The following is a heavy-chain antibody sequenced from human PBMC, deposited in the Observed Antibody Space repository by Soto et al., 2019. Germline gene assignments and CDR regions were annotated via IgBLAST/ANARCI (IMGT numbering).Heavy chain of an antibody. CDR3: ARSPRTNYYYGSGSYLPDY. CDR2: IFSNDEK. J-gene: IGHJ4*02. Sequence: SGPTLVTPTETLTLTCTVSGFSLSDARMGVGWIRQPPGKALEWLAHIFSNDEKSYSTSLKSRLTISKDTSKSQVVLTMTNMDPVDTATYYCARSPRTNYYYGSGSYLPDYWGQGTLVTVSS. V-gene: IGHV2-26*01. CDR1: GFSLSDARMG. D-gene: IGHD3-10*01.